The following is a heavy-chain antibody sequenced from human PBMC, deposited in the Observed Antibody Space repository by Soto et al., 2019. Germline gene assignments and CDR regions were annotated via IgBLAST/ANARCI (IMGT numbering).Heavy chain of an antibody. Sequence: QVTLKESGPVLVKPTETLTLTCTVSGFSLSNARMGVSWIRQPPGKALEWLAHIFSNDEESYSTSLKSRLTISKDTSKSQVVLTMTNMDPVDTATYYCARILREGSSWPHLDYWGQGTLVTVSS. CDR1: GFSLSNARMG. V-gene: IGHV2-26*01. CDR3: ARILREGSSWPHLDY. J-gene: IGHJ4*02. D-gene: IGHD6-13*01. CDR2: IFSNDEE.